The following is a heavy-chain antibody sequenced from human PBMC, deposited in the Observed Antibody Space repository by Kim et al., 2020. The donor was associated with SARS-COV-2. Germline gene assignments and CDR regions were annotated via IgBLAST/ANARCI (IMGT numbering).Heavy chain of an antibody. CDR2: IYYSGST. Sequence: SETLSLTCTVSGGSISSSSYYWGWIRQPPGKGLEWIGSIYYSGSTYYNPSLKSRVTISVDTSKNQFSLRLSSVTAADTAVYYCARHSNPMYQLPDENWFDPWGQGTLVTVSS. CDR3: ARHSNPMYQLPDENWFDP. V-gene: IGHV4-39*01. CDR1: GGSISSSSYY. D-gene: IGHD2-2*01. J-gene: IGHJ5*02.